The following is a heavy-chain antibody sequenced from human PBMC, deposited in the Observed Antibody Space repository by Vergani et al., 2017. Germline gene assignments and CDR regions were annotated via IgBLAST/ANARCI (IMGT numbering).Heavy chain of an antibody. Sequence: QVQLVESGGGVVQPGGSLRLSCAASGFTFSSYGMHWVRPAPGKGLEWVAFIRYDGSNKYYADSVKGRFTISRDNSKNTLYLQMNSLRAEDTAVYYCAKVSRYCTNGVCPPYYYYGMDVWGQGTTVTVSS. J-gene: IGHJ6*02. CDR2: IRYDGSNK. CDR3: AKVSRYCTNGVCPPYYYYGMDV. D-gene: IGHD2-8*01. V-gene: IGHV3-30*02. CDR1: GFTFSSYG.